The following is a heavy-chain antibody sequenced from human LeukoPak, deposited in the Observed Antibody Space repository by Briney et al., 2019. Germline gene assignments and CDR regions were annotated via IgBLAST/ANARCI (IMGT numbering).Heavy chain of an antibody. Sequence: TGGSLRLSCVASGFTFSNYWMSWVRQAPGKGLEWVANIKQDRSEKYYVDSVKGRFTISRDNAKNSLYLQMNSLRAEDTAVYYCAREGSGSYYEGFDYWGQGTLVTVSS. V-gene: IGHV3-7*01. CDR1: GFTFSNYW. J-gene: IGHJ4*02. D-gene: IGHD1-26*01. CDR2: IKQDRSEK. CDR3: AREGSGSYYEGFDY.